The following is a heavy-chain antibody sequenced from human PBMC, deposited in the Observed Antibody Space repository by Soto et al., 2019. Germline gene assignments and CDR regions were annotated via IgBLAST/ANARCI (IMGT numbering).Heavy chain of an antibody. V-gene: IGHV5-51*01. D-gene: IGHD3-22*01. CDR3: ARAIGPNYYDSSGYYYGY. CDR1: GYSFTSYW. CDR2: IYPGDSDT. Sequence: EVQLVQSGAEVKKPGESLKISCKGSGYSFTSYWIGWVRQMPGKGLEWMGIIYPGDSDTRYSPSFQGQVTISADKSISTAYLQWSSLKASDTAMYYCARAIGPNYYDSSGYYYGYWGQGTLVTVSS. J-gene: IGHJ4*02.